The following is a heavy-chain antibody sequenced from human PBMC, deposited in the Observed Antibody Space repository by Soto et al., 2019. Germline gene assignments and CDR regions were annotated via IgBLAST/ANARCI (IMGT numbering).Heavy chain of an antibody. CDR1: GYTFTSYG. V-gene: IGHV1-18*01. CDR3: ARVEGYYYDSSGYYYGSGFDP. J-gene: IGHJ5*02. Sequence: GASVKVSCKASGYTFTSYGISWVRQAPGQGLEWMGWISAYNGNTNYAQKIQGRVTMTTDTSTSTAYMELRSLRSDDTAVYYCARVEGYYYDSSGYYYGSGFDPWGQGTLVTVSS. CDR2: ISAYNGNT. D-gene: IGHD3-22*01.